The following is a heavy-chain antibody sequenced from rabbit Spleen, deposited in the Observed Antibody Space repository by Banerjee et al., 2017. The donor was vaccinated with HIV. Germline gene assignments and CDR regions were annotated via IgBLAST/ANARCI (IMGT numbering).Heavy chain of an antibody. D-gene: IGHD1-1*01. Sequence: QSLEESGGDLVKPGASLTLTCTASGFSFSGSSYMCWVRQAPGKGLEWIACIEAGSSGFTYFASWAKGRFTISKTSSTTVTLQMTSLTAADTATYFCARDTSSSFSSYGMDLWGQGTLVTVS. CDR3: ARDTSSSFSSYGMDL. CDR2: IEAGSSGFT. CDR1: GFSFSGSSY. V-gene: IGHV1S40*01. J-gene: IGHJ6*01.